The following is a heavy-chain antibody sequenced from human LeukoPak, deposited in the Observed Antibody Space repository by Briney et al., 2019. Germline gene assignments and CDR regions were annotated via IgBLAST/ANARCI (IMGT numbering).Heavy chain of an antibody. Sequence: TSGTLSLTCAVSGGSSSSSNWWSWVRQPPGKGLEWIGEIYHSGSTNYNPSLKSRVNISVDKSKNQFSLKLSSVTAADTAVYYCARAGPYSGYDYGGYYFDYWGQGTLVTVSS. J-gene: IGHJ4*02. V-gene: IGHV4-4*02. CDR3: ARAGPYSGYDYGGYYFDY. CDR1: GGSSSSSNW. D-gene: IGHD5-12*01. CDR2: IYHSGST.